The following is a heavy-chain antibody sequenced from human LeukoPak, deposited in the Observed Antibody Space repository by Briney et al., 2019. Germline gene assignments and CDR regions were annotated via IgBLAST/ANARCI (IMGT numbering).Heavy chain of an antibody. CDR2: ISYDGSNK. Sequence: GGSLRLSCAASGFTFSDYYMSWIRQAPGKGLEWVAVISYDGSNKYYADSVKGRFTISRDNSKNTLYLQMNSLRAEDTAVYYCANTPIRYFDWFPSWGQGTLVTVSS. D-gene: IGHD3-9*01. CDR3: ANTPIRYFDWFPS. CDR1: GFTFSDYY. V-gene: IGHV3-30*18. J-gene: IGHJ5*02.